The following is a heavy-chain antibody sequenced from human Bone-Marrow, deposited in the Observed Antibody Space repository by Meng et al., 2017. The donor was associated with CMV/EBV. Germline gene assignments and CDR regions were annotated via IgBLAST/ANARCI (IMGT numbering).Heavy chain of an antibody. CDR2: VGTEDDA. Sequence: GGSLRLSCAASGFTFSSYSMNWVRQAPGKGLEWVSGVGTEDDAYYRDSVKGRFTISRENGMNSMYLQMDSLTVGDTAIYYCARGSGVNMFRGAIGSFDSWGLGTLVTVSS. CDR1: GFTFSSYS. J-gene: IGHJ4*02. CDR3: ARGSGVNMFRGAIGSFDS. V-gene: IGHV3-13*01. D-gene: IGHD3-10*01.